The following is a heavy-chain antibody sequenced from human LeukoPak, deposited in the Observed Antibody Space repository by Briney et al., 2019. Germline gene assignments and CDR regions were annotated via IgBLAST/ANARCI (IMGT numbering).Heavy chain of an antibody. CDR2: TTGRGETS. V-gene: IGHV3-23*01. J-gene: IGHJ4*02. Sequence: PGGSLRLSCAASGFTFISYAMGWVRQAPGKGLEWVSATTGRGETSYYADSVRGRFTISRDNAKNSLYLQMNSLRAEDTAVYYCVRGRGYSYGHLGLGFDYWGQGTLVTVSS. CDR1: GFTFISYA. CDR3: VRGRGYSYGHLGLGFDY. D-gene: IGHD5-18*01.